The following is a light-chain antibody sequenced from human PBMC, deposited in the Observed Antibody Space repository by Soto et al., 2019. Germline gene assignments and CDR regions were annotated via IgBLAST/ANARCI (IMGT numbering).Light chain of an antibody. V-gene: IGKV3-20*01. CDR3: QQYISSPRT. J-gene: IGKJ1*01. CDR2: GAS. CDR1: QSLTNPY. Sequence: ENVLTQSPGTLSLSPGDRATLFCRARQSLTNPYIAWYQQKPGQAPRLLMYGASDRATGTPGRFSGSGSGTDFTLTISRLEPEDFAVYYCQQYISSPRTFGQGTKVDIK.